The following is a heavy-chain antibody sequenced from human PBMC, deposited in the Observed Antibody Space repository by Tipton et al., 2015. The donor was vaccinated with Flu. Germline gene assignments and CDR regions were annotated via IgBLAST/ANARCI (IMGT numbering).Heavy chain of an antibody. J-gene: IGHJ3*01. D-gene: IGHD3-10*01. CDR3: ARVEDISGVTWGTAFHV. CDR2: AYYTESA. CDR1: GDSISSSSHY. V-gene: IGHV4-39*01. Sequence: PGLVKPSETLSLTCSVSGDSISSSSHYWAWIRQPPGKGLEWIATAYYTESAHYNPSLKSRISISVDTSKSQFSLKLSSATAADTAVYYCARVEDISGVTWGTAFHVWGQGTMVTVSS.